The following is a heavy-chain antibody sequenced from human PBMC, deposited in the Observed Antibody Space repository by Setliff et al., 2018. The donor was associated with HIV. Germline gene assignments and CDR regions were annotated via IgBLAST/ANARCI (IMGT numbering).Heavy chain of an antibody. Sequence: TLSLTCTVSGGSISSSRYYWGWIRQPPGKGLEWIGSIYYSGSTDYNPSLKSRVTISVDTSKNQFSLKLSSVTAADTAVYYCASNYCSAGSCYHDYWGQGTLVTVSS. CDR3: ASNYCSAGSCYHDY. D-gene: IGHD2-15*01. J-gene: IGHJ4*02. V-gene: IGHV4-39*01. CDR1: GGSISSSRYY. CDR2: IYYSGST.